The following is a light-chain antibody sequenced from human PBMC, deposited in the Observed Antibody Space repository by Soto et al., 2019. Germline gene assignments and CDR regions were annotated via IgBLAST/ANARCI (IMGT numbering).Light chain of an antibody. CDR2: GAS. J-gene: IGKJ5*01. Sequence: EIVLTQSPGTLSLSPGARATLSCRASQSVSSSYLGWYQQKPGQAPRLLMYGASSRATGIPDRFSGSGSGTDFTLTISSLEPEDFAVYYCHQRQYWPPITFGQGTRLEIK. CDR1: QSVSSSY. CDR3: HQRQYWPPIT. V-gene: IGKV3D-20*02.